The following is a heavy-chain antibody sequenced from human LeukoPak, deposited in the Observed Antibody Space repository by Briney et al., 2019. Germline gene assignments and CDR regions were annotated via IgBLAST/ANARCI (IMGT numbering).Heavy chain of an antibody. CDR3: AKDGSYYYGSGSYQDY. CDR1: GFTFSSYA. V-gene: IGHV3-30*04. J-gene: IGHJ4*02. D-gene: IGHD3-10*01. Sequence: GGSLRLSCAASGFTFSSYAMHWVRQAPGKGLEWVAVISYDGSNKYYADSVKGRFTISRDNSKNTLYLQMNSLRAEDTAVYYCAKDGSYYYGSGSYQDYWGQGTLVTVSS. CDR2: ISYDGSNK.